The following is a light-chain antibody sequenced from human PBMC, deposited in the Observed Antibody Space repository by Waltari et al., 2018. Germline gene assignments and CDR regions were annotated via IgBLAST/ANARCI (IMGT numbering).Light chain of an antibody. Sequence: EIVLTQSPATLSLSPGERATISCRASQSISNFLAWYQQKPGQSPRLLIYDVSNRATAIPARFSGSGSGTDFTLSISSLQPEDFAVYFCQQRISWPLTFGGGTKVQIK. J-gene: IGKJ4*01. CDR3: QQRISWPLT. CDR1: QSISNF. V-gene: IGKV3-11*01. CDR2: DVS.